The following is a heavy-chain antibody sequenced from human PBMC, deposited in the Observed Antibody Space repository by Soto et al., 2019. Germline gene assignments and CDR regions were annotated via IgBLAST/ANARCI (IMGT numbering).Heavy chain of an antibody. Sequence: GGSLRLSCAASGFTFSSYSMTWVRQAPGKGLEWVSYISSSSSPIYYADSVRGRFTISRDNAKNSLYLQMNSLRDEDTAVYYCASYCNGGRCSYYFDNWGQGTLVTVSS. J-gene: IGHJ4*02. CDR3: ASYCNGGRCSYYFDN. CDR1: GFTFSSYS. V-gene: IGHV3-48*02. D-gene: IGHD2-15*01. CDR2: ISSSSSPI.